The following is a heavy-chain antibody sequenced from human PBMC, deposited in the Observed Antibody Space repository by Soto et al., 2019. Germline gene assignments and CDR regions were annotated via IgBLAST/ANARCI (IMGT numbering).Heavy chain of an antibody. D-gene: IGHD1-26*01. Sequence: GSLRLSCAASGFSFSSHGMHWVRQAPGKGLEWVAVVSYDGSNKYYEDSVKGRFTISRDNSKNTLYLQMSSLRAEDTAVYYCAKDLYSGSLPDAFDTWGQGTMVTVSS. CDR2: VSYDGSNK. J-gene: IGHJ3*02. CDR1: GFSFSSHG. CDR3: AKDLYSGSLPDAFDT. V-gene: IGHV3-30*18.